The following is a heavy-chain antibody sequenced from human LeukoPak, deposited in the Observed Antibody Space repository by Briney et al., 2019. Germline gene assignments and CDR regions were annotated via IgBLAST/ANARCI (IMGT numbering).Heavy chain of an antibody. CDR1: GGSFSGYY. D-gene: IGHD3-22*01. J-gene: IGHJ4*02. V-gene: IGHV4-59*10. CDR2: IYTSGST. CDR3: ARYRTGGDSSGSSSISYFDY. Sequence: TSETLSLTCAVYGGSFSGYYWSWLRQPAGKGLEWIGRIYTSGSTNYNPSLKSRVTISVDTSKNQFSLKLSSVTAADTAVYYCARYRTGGDSSGSSSISYFDYWGQGTLVTVSS.